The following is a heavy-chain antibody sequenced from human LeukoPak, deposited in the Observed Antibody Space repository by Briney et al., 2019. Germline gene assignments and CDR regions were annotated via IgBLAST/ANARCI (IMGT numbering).Heavy chain of an antibody. Sequence: ASVNVSCKASGYTFTSYGISWVRQAPGQGLEGMGWISAYNGNTNYAQKLQGRVTMTTDTSTSTAYMELRSLRSDDTAVYYCARDGGRVAGTRGGDAFDIWGQGTMVTVSS. V-gene: IGHV1-18*01. D-gene: IGHD6-19*01. CDR3: ARDGGRVAGTRGGDAFDI. CDR2: ISAYNGNT. CDR1: GYTFTSYG. J-gene: IGHJ3*02.